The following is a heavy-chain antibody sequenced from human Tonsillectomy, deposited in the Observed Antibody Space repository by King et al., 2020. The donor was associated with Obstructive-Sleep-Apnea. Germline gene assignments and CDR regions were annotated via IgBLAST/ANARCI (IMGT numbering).Heavy chain of an antibody. CDR3: ASDSSQQLVVE. CDR2: ISRRGSTI. D-gene: IGHD6-13*01. J-gene: IGHJ4*02. CDR1: GVAVRDYY. V-gene: IGHV3-11*01. Sequence: GGGGGGPGGARRLACAASGVAVRDYYRGWSRQAPGRGLEGVSYISRRGSTIYYADAVKGRVTISRDNAKNSLYLQMNSLRAEDTAVYYCASDSSQQLVVEWGQGTLVTVSS.